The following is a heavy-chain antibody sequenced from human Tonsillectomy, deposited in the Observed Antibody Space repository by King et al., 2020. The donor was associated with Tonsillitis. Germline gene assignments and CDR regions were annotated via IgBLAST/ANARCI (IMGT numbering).Heavy chain of an antibody. V-gene: IGHV3-7*03. CDR1: GFTLSYFW. Sequence: VQLVESGGGLVQPGGSLRLSCAASGFTLSYFWMSWVRQAPGKGLEWVANIKPDGSEKYYVDSVKGRFTISRDNAKNSLYLQMNSLRAEDTAVYYCATYYDGSGPSDACEMWGQGTGVSVSS. CDR3: ATYYDGSGPSDACEM. J-gene: IGHJ3*02. D-gene: IGHD3-22*01. CDR2: IKPDGSEK.